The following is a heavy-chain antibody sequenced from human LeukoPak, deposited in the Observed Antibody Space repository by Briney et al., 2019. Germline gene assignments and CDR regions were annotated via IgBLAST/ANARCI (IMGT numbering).Heavy chain of an antibody. D-gene: IGHD3-9*01. J-gene: IGHJ6*02. CDR2: INPNSGGT. CDR1: GYTFTGYY. CDR3: ARVGYDILTGYYPAYYYYGIDV. Sequence: ASVKVSCKASGYTFTGYYMHWVRQAPGQGLEWMGWINPNSGGTNYAQKFQGRVTMTRDTSISTAYMELSRLRSDDTAVYYCARVGYDILTGYYPAYYYYGIDVWGQGTTVTVSS. V-gene: IGHV1-2*02.